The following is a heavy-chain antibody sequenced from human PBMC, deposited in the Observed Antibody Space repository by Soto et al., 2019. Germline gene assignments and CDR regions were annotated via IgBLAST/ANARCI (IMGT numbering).Heavy chain of an antibody. V-gene: IGHV3-30*18. CDR2: ISYDGSNK. CDR3: AKLFYYYDSSGYYRPFDY. Sequence: PGGSLRLSCAASGFTFSSYGMHWVRQAPGKGLEWVAFISYDGSNKYYADSVKGRFTISRDNSKNTLYLQMNSLRAEDTAVYYYAKLFYYYDSSGYYRPFDYWGQGTLVTVSS. J-gene: IGHJ4*02. D-gene: IGHD3-22*01. CDR1: GFTFSSYG.